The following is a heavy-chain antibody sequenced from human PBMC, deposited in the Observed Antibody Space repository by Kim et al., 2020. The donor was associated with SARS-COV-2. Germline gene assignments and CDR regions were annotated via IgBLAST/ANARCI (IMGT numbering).Heavy chain of an antibody. D-gene: IGHD5-12*01. V-gene: IGHV4-39*01. CDR3: ARLLVATISVRSAFDI. CDR1: GGSISSSSYY. CDR2: IYYSGST. Sequence: SETLSLTCTVSGGSISSSSYYWGWIRQPPGKGLEWIGSIYYSGSTYYNPSLKSRVTISVDTSKNQFSLKLSSVTAADTAVYYCARLLVATISVRSAFDIWGQGTMVTVSS. J-gene: IGHJ3*02.